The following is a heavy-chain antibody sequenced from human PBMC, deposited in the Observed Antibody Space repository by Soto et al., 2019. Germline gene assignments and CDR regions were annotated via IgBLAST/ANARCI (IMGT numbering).Heavy chain of an antibody. J-gene: IGHJ4*02. Sequence: QVQLVQSGAEVKKPGSSVKVSCKASGGTFSSYAISWVRQAPGQGLEWMGGIIPIFGTANYAQKFQGRVTITADETTSTAYTELSSLRSEDKAVYYCARDSWHAHGYVWGSYRHFDYWGQGTLVAVSS. V-gene: IGHV1-69*12. CDR1: GGTFSSYA. CDR2: IIPIFGTA. CDR3: ARDSWHAHGYVWGSYRHFDY. D-gene: IGHD3-16*02.